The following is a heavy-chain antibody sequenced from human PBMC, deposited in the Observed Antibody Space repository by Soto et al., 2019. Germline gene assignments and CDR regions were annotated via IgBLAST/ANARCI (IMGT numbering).Heavy chain of an antibody. D-gene: IGHD3-9*01. CDR1: GGSISSYY. CDR3: ARHVSDYDILTGYYSGYYYYYMDV. J-gene: IGHJ6*03. Sequence: PSETLSLTCTVSGGSISSYYWSWIRQPPGKGLEWIGYIYYSGSTNYNPSLKSRVTISVDTPKNQFSLKLSSVTAADTAVYYCARHVSDYDILTGYYSGYYYYYMDVWGKGTTVTVSS. V-gene: IGHV4-59*08. CDR2: IYYSGST.